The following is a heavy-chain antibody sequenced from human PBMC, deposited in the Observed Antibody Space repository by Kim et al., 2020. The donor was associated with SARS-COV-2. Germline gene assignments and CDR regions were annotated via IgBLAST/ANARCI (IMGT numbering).Heavy chain of an antibody. J-gene: IGHJ4*02. V-gene: IGHV1-3*01. D-gene: IGHD3-22*01. Sequence: YSQKFQGRVTITRDTSASTAYMELSSLRSEDTAVYYCARGGYYDSSGYDYWGQGTLVTVSS. CDR3: ARGGYYDSSGYDY.